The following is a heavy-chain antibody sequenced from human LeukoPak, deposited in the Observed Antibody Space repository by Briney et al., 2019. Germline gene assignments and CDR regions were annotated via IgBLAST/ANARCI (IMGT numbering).Heavy chain of an antibody. D-gene: IGHD5-24*01. J-gene: IGHJ3*02. CDR2: ISAYNGNT. Sequence: GASVTVSCTASGYTFTSYGISWVRQAPGQGLEWMGWISAYNGNTNYAQKFQGRVTITADESTSTAYMELSSLRSEDTAVYYCASGRDGYNPDAFDIWGQGTMVTVSS. CDR3: ASGRDGYNPDAFDI. CDR1: GYTFTSYG. V-gene: IGHV1-18*01.